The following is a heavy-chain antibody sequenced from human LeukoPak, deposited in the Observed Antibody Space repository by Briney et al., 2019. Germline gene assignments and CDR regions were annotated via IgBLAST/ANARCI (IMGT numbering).Heavy chain of an antibody. D-gene: IGHD1-1*01. V-gene: IGHV4-59*01. CDR3: ARGRVSSSTWYSTYYYYFYMDV. CDR1: GGSISSYS. Sequence: SETLSLTCTVSGGSISSYSWNWIRQPPGKGLEWIGYVDHTGSTNFNPSLNGRVSISRDTTKNLFSLRLRSVTAADTAVYFCARGRVSSSTWYSTYYYYFYMDVWGKGTTVTVSS. J-gene: IGHJ6*03. CDR2: VDHTGST.